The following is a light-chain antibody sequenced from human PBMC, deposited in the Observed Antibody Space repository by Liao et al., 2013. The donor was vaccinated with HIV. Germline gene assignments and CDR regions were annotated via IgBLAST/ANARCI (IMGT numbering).Light chain of an antibody. J-gene: IGLJ1*01. CDR2: QDD. V-gene: IGLV3-1*01. Sequence: YDLIQPPSVSVSPGQTASITCSGDKLGDKYASWYQQKPGQSPVLVLFQDDKRPSGIPERFAGSNSGNTATLTISGTQTIDEADYYCQAWDSSTFVFGTGTKVTVL. CDR3: QAWDSSTFV. CDR1: KLGDKY.